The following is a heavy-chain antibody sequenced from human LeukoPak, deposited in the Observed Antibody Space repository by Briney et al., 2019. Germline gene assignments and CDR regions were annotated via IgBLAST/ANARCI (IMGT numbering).Heavy chain of an antibody. J-gene: IGHJ4*02. D-gene: IGHD7-27*01. CDR1: GGSISGGGYY. V-gene: IGHV4-31*03. CDR3: ARGVNWAYYFDY. CDR2: IYYSGST. Sequence: SETLSLTCTVSGGSISGGGYYWSWIRQHPGKGLEWIGYIYYSGSTYYNPSLKSRVTISVDTSKNQFSLKLSSVTAADTAVYYCARGVNWAYYFDYWGQGTLVTVSS.